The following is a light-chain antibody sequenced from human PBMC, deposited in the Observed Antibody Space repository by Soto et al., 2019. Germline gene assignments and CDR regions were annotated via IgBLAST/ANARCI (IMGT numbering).Light chain of an antibody. V-gene: IGKV1-5*01. J-gene: IGKJ1*01. CDR2: HAS. Sequence: DIQMTQSPSTLPASVGDRVTITCRASQSISNWLAWYQQKPGTAPKVLIYHASNLQSGVQSRFSGSGSGTEFTLTIDSLQPDDFATYYCKEYKSYSWTFGQGTKVDIK. CDR3: KEYKSYSWT. CDR1: QSISNW.